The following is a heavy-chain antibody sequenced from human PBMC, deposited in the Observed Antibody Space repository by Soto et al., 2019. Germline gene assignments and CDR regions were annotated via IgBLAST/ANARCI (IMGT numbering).Heavy chain of an antibody. V-gene: IGHV1-18*01. CDR3: AKADSNYAGRFSYYYMDV. CDR1: GYTFRSYG. J-gene: IGHJ6*03. D-gene: IGHD4-4*01. Sequence: QVQLVQSGTEVKKPGASVKVSCKASGYTFRSYGISWVRQAPGQGLEWMGWISGYNGNRHYSQKFQGKDTMTTDTSTSTAYMELRNLRSDDTAVYYCAKADSNYAGRFSYYYMDVWGTGSMITVSS. CDR2: ISGYNGNR.